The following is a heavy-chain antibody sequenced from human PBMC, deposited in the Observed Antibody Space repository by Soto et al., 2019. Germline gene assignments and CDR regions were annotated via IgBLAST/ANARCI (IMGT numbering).Heavy chain of an antibody. V-gene: IGHV3-23*01. Sequence: PGGSLRLSCAASGFTFSSYAMSWVRQAPGKGLEWVSAISGSGGSTYYADSVKGRFTISRDNSKNTLYLQMNSLRAEDTAVYYCAKCLGLLWFGELFRPRHHQTYYYYGMDVWGQGTTVTVSS. CDR1: GFTFSSYA. CDR2: ISGSGGST. D-gene: IGHD3-10*01. J-gene: IGHJ6*02. CDR3: AKCLGLLWFGELFRPRHHQTYYYYGMDV.